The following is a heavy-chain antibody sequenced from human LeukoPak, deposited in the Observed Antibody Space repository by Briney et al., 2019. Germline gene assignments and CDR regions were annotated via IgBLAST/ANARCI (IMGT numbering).Heavy chain of an antibody. Sequence: GGSLRLSCTASGFTFDDYSMHWVRQAPGKGLEWVSLISRDGGSTYYADSVKGRFTVSRDNSKNSLYLQMNSLRTEDTALYYCAKDASSTIFGVVKYFQHWGQGTLVTVSS. CDR1: GFTFDDYS. CDR2: ISRDGGST. V-gene: IGHV3-43*01. CDR3: AKDASSTIFGVVKYFQH. D-gene: IGHD3-3*01. J-gene: IGHJ1*01.